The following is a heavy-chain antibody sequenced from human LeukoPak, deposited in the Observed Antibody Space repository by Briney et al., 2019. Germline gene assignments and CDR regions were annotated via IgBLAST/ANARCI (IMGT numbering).Heavy chain of an antibody. J-gene: IGHJ4*02. CDR1: GGSFSGYY. CDR2: ISSSGSTI. Sequence: LSLTCAVYGGSFSGYYWSWIRQAPGKGLEWVSYISSSGSTIYYADSVKGRFTISRDNAKNSLYLQMNSLRAEDTAVYYCARGGDGYNWLYSPNKNLVYYFDYWGQGTLVTVSS. CDR3: ARGGDGYNWLYSPNKNLVYYFDY. V-gene: IGHV3-11*04. D-gene: IGHD5-24*01.